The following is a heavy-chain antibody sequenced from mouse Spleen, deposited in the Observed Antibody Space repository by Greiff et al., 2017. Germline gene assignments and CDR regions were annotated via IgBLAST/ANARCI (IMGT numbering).Heavy chain of an antibody. CDR2: ISSGGGNT. Sequence: EVHLVESGGGLVKPGGSLKLSCAASGFTFSRYTMSWVRQTPAKRLEWVATISSGGGNTYYPDSVKGRFTISRDNARNTLYLQMSSLRSEDTAMYYCASTPVYDGYLAWFAYWGQGTLVTVSA. CDR3: ASTPVYDGYLAWFAY. CDR1: GFTFSRYT. V-gene: IGHV5-9*04. J-gene: IGHJ3*01. D-gene: IGHD2-3*01.